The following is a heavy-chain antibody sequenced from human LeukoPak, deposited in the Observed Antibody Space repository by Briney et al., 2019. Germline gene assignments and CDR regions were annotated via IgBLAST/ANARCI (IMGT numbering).Heavy chain of an antibody. CDR2: IKKDGSEK. V-gene: IGHV3-7*05. Sequence: GGSLRLSCAASGFSFSTYWMSWVRQAPGKELEWVANIKKDGSEKYYVDSVKGRFTISRDNAKSSLYLQMNSLRAEDTAVYYCARVGSTCDHWGQGTLVTVSS. CDR1: GFSFSTYW. CDR3: ARVGSTCDH. D-gene: IGHD2-15*01. J-gene: IGHJ4*02.